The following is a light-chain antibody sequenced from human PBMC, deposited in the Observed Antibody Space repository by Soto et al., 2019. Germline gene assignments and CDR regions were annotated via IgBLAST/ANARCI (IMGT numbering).Light chain of an antibody. CDR2: EVT. J-gene: IGLJ1*01. V-gene: IGLV2-14*01. Sequence: QSALTQPASVSGSPGQSITISCTGTSSDVGAYNYVSWYQQQPGKAPKLIISEVTNRPSGVSDRFSGSKSGDTASLTISWLQAEDEADYYCSSYTTINTRVFGTGTTLTVL. CDR3: SSYTTINTRV. CDR1: SSDVGAYNY.